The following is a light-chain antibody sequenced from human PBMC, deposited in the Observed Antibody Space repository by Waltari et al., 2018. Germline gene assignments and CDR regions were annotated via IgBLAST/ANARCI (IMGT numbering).Light chain of an antibody. V-gene: IGKV1-39*01. CDR2: AAS. J-gene: IGKJ4*01. Sequence: DIQLTQSPSSLSASSGDRAIITCRASKNIDNFLNWYQQKPGRSPVLLIYAASTLQSGVPSRFSGSVSGTDFTLTIRNLQPEDFATYYCQQSYGVPISFGGGTKVEI. CDR1: KNIDNF. CDR3: QQSYGVPIS.